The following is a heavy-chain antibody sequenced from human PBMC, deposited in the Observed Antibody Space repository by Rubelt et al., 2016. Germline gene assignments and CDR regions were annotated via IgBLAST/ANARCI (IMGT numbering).Heavy chain of an antibody. CDR3: ARPGSYNWNERDY. D-gene: IGHD1-1*01. J-gene: IGHJ4*02. V-gene: IGHV5-51*01. CDR2: IYPGNSDT. Sequence: KPGESLRISCKGSGYRFTSFWIGWVRQMPGKGLEWMGTIYPGNSDTRYSPSFQGQVTISADKSINTAYLQWSSLRASDTAMYYCARPGSYNWNERDYWGQGTLVTVSS. CDR1: GYRFTSFW.